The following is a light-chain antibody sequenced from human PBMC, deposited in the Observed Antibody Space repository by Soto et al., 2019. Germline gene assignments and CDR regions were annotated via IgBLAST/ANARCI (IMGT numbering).Light chain of an antibody. J-gene: IGKJ5*01. CDR1: QSVSSN. CDR2: GAS. CDR3: QQYKNWPPIT. Sequence: ETLMPQSHATLSGSPGERDPLSCRASQSVSSNLAWYQQKPGQAPRLLIYGASTRATGIPARFSGSGSGTEFTLTISSLQSADFAVYYCQQYKNWPPITCGQGTRREIK. V-gene: IGKV3-15*01.